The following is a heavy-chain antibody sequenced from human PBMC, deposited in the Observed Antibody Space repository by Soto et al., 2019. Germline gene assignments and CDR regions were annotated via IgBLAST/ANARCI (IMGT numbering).Heavy chain of an antibody. Sequence: PGGSLRLSCAASGFIFTDYALHWVRQAPGKGLEWVAVISSDGRNDYFADSVKGRFTVSRDNSKNTMYLQMNSLRAEDTSLYYCTRDRGELVPNNIFDSWGQGTLVTVSS. J-gene: IGHJ4*02. D-gene: IGHD1-26*01. CDR2: ISSDGRND. CDR1: GFIFTDYA. CDR3: TRDRGELVPNNIFDS. V-gene: IGHV3-30*04.